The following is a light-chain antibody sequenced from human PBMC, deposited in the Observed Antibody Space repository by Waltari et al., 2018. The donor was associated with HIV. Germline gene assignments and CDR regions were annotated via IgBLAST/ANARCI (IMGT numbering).Light chain of an antibody. CDR2: ETN. CDR1: SGSIINNI. V-gene: IGLV6-57*04. CDR3: QSFDDIYLSWV. J-gene: IGLJ3*02. Sequence: FMLTQPPSVSESPGTTVVIFFTRNSGSGSIINNIVQRYQQRPGIAPAAIIYETNKRRPGVPDRFSGSIDISSNSAFLTISGLQSEDEADYYCQSFDDIYLSWVFGGGTKLTVL.